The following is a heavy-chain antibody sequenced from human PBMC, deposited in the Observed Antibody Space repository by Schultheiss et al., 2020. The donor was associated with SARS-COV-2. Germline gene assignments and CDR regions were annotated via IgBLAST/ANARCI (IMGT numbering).Heavy chain of an antibody. CDR2: ISYDGSNK. CDR1: GFTFSSYA. Sequence: GESLKISCAASGFTFSSYAMHWVRQAPGKGLEWVAVISYDGSNKYYADSVKGRFTISRDNSKNTLYLQMNSLRAEDTAVYYCARGIWSGYYFDYWGQGTLVTVSS. J-gene: IGHJ4*02. V-gene: IGHV3-30*04. CDR3: ARGIWSGYYFDY. D-gene: IGHD3-3*01.